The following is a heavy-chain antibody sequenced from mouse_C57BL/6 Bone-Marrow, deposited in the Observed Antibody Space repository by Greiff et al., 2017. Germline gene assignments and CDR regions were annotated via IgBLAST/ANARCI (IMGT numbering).Heavy chain of an antibody. CDR1: GYTFTSYW. CDR2: VYPGSGST. J-gene: IGHJ4*01. Sequence: QVQLQQPGAELVKPGASVKMSCKASGYTFTSYWITWVKQRPGQGLEWIGDVYPGSGSTNYNEKFKSKATLTVDTSSSTAYMQLSSLTSEDSAVYYCARWGWLLLYAMDYWGQGTSVTVSS. CDR3: ARWGWLLLYAMDY. V-gene: IGHV1-55*01. D-gene: IGHD2-3*01.